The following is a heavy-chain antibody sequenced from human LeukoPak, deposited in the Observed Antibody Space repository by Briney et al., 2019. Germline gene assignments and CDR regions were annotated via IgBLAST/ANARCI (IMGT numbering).Heavy chain of an antibody. CDR1: GFTFSGYI. Sequence: PGGSLRLSCAASGFTFSGYIMNWVRQAPGKGVEWVSFICTSGNTIYYADSVKGRFTVSRDNAKNSLYLQMNSLRAEDTAVYYCARDQWLDYWGQGTLVTVSS. V-gene: IGHV3-48*04. CDR2: ICTSGNTI. J-gene: IGHJ4*02. D-gene: IGHD6-19*01. CDR3: ARDQWLDY.